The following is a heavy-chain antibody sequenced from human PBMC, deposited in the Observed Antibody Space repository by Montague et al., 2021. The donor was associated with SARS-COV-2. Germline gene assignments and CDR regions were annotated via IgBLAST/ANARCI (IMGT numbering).Heavy chain of an antibody. CDR1: WFSLSTSGMC. CDR2: IDWDDDK. CDR3: ARTSIPAAGTAFDX. V-gene: IGHV2-70*11. Sequence: PALVKPTQTLTLTCTFSWFSLSTSGMCVSWIRQPPGKALEWLARIDWDDDKYYSTSLKTRLTISKDTSKNQVVLTMTNMDPVDTATYYCARTSIPAAGTAFDXWGQGTMVTVSS. J-gene: IGHJ3*02. D-gene: IGHD6-13*01.